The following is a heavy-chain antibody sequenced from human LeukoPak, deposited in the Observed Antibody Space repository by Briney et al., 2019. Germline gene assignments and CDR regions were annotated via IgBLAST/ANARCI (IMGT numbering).Heavy chain of an antibody. J-gene: IGHJ5*02. CDR1: GGSISSGSYY. V-gene: IGHV4-61*02. Sequence: SSETLSLTCTVSGGSISSGSYYWSWIRQPAGKGLEWIGRIYTSGSTNYNPSLKSRVTISVDTSKNQFSLKLSSVTAADTAVYYCARDRGESYYGSGSHNWFDPWGQGTLVTVSS. D-gene: IGHD3-10*01. CDR2: IYTSGST. CDR3: ARDRGESYYGSGSHNWFDP.